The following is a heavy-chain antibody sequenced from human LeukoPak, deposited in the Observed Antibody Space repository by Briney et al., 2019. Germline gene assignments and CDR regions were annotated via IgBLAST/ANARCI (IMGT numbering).Heavy chain of an antibody. V-gene: IGHV1-46*01. CDR1: GYTFTSYF. D-gene: IGHD5/OR15-5a*01. J-gene: IGHJ3*02. Sequence: ASVKVSCKPSGYTFTSYFIHWVRQAPGQGLEWMGIINPSGGSTNYAQKCRGRVTMTRVTSSSTVYMELSSLRSEDTAVYYCARGDHVRIYAESSFDIWGQGTKVSVSS. CDR2: INPSGGST. CDR3: ARGDHVRIYAESSFDI.